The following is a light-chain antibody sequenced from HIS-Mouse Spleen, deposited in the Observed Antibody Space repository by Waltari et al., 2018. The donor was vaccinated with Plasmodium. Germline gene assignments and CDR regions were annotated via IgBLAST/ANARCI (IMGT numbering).Light chain of an antibody. V-gene: IGKV3-15*01. J-gene: IGKJ3*01. CDR1: QSVSSN. Sequence: EIVMTQSPATLSVSPGVRATLSCRASQSVSSNLAWYQQKPGQAPRLLIYGASTRAPGIPARFSGSGSGTEFTLTISSLQSEDFAVYYCQQYNNWSFTFGPGTKVDIK. CDR3: QQYNNWSFT. CDR2: GAS.